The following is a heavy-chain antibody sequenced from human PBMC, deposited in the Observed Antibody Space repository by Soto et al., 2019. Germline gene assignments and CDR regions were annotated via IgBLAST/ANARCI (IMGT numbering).Heavy chain of an antibody. CDR3: ARGGTPIDY. CDR2: ISSSSSTI. V-gene: IGHV3-48*01. Sequence: GGRGPSWGSAWFSLCTVSLKRVRQAPGKGLEWVSYISSSSSTIYYADSVKGRFTISRDNAKNSLYLQMNSLRAEDTAVYYCARGGTPIDYWGQGTLVTVSS. CDR1: WFSLCTVS. D-gene: IGHD3-16*01. J-gene: IGHJ4*02.